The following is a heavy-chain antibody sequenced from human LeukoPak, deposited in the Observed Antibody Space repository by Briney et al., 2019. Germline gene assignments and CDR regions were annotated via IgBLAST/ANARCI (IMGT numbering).Heavy chain of an antibody. D-gene: IGHD3-10*01. CDR3: ARHQFYFDSGRSSPETFWFDP. Sequence: SETLSRNCTVSGGSISHFYWSWLRQPPGNGLEWIGNLSNSGNTTYSPSLRSRVTISVDTSAKQFSLRLTSVTAADTAMYYCARHQFYFDSGRSSPETFWFDPWGQGTLVTVSS. CDR1: GGSISHFY. J-gene: IGHJ5*02. V-gene: IGHV4-59*08. CDR2: LSNSGNT.